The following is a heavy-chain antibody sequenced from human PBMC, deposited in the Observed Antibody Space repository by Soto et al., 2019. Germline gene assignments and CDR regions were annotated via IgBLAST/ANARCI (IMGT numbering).Heavy chain of an antibody. V-gene: IGHV3-30-3*01. D-gene: IGHD3-9*01. Sequence: GGSLRLSCAASGFTFSSYAMHWVRQAPGKGLEWVAVISYDGSNKYYADSVKGRFTISRDNSKNTLYLQMNSLRAEDTAVYYCARDQRYFDWLFTYYFDYWGQGTLVTVSS. CDR1: GFTFSSYA. CDR2: ISYDGSNK. J-gene: IGHJ4*02. CDR3: ARDQRYFDWLFTYYFDY.